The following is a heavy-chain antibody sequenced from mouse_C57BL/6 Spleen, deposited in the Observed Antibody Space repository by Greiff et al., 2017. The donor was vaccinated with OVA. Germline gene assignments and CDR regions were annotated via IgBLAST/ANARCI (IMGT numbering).Heavy chain of an antibody. V-gene: IGHV5-16*01. J-gene: IGHJ4*01. Sequence: EVMLVESEGGLVQPGSSMKLSCTASGFTFSDYYMAWVRQVPEKGLEWVANINYDGSSTYYLDSLKSRFIISRDNAKNILYLQMSSLKSEDTATYYCAREGYGSSYYAMDYWGQGTSVTVSS. D-gene: IGHD1-1*01. CDR3: AREGYGSSYYAMDY. CDR2: INYDGSST. CDR1: GFTFSDYY.